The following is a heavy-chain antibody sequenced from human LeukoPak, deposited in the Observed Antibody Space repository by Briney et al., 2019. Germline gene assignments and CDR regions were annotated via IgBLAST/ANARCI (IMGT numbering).Heavy chain of an antibody. V-gene: IGHV3-23*01. CDR2: ISGSGGST. Sequence: GGSLRLSCAASGFAFSSYAMNWVRQAPGKGLQWVSAISGSGGSTYYADSVKGRFTISRDNSKNTLYLQMNSLRAEDTAVYYCARGIVGATYFDYWGQGTLVTVSS. CDR1: GFAFSSYA. J-gene: IGHJ4*02. CDR3: ARGIVGATYFDY. D-gene: IGHD1-26*01.